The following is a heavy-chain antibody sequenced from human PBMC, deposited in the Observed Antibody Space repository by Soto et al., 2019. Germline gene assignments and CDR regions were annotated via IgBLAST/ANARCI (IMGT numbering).Heavy chain of an antibody. V-gene: IGHV3-33*01. J-gene: IGHJ6*03. CDR2: IWYDGSNK. CDR3: ARGARRPYYYYRDV. CDR1: GFTFSSYG. Sequence: QVQLVESGGGVVQPGRSLRLSCAASGFTFSSYGMHWVRQAPGKGLEWVAVIWYDGSNKYYADSVKGRFTISRDNSKNTLYLQMNSLRAEDTAVYYCARGARRPYYYYRDVWGKGTTVTVSS. D-gene: IGHD6-6*01.